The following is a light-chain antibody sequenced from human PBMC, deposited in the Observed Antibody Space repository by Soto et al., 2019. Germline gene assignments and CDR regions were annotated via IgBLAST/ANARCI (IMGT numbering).Light chain of an antibody. CDR1: RSNIGGSYD. Sequence: QSVLTQPPSVSGAPGQRVTISCTGSRSNIGGSYDAHRYQQLPGTAPKLLIYGNSNRPSGVPDRFSGSKSGTSASLAISGLQAEDEADYYCQSYDSSLSGVVFGGGTKVPVL. V-gene: IGLV1-40*01. CDR3: QSYDSSLSGVV. CDR2: GNS. J-gene: IGLJ2*01.